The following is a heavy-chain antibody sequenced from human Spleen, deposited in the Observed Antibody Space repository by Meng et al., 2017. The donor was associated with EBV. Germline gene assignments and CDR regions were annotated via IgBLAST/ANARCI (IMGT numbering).Heavy chain of an antibody. V-gene: IGHV1-2*06. Sequence: QGRLVLSGVEVKKPGASVKVYCKAPGYTFTGHYLHWVRQAPGHGLEWMGRINPYNGGTNYALKFQGRVTMTRDTSINTAYMDLSGLRSDDTAVYYCARGSRTGFGDIITDWGQGTLVTVSS. J-gene: IGHJ1*01. D-gene: IGHD3-10*01. CDR1: GYTFTGHY. CDR2: INPYNGGT. CDR3: ARGSRTGFGDIITD.